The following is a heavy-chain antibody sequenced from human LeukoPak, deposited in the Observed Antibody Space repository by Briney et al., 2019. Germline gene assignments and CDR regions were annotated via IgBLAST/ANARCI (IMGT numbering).Heavy chain of an antibody. CDR1: GFTVSSNY. V-gene: IGHV3-53*01. CDR3: ASKYVADAFDI. D-gene: IGHD3-16*01. Sequence: GGSLRLSCAASGFTVSSNYMSWVRQAPGKGLEWVSVIYSGGTTYYADSVKGRFTISRDNSKNTLYLQMNSLRAEDTAVYYCASKYVADAFDIWGQGTVVTVSS. J-gene: IGHJ3*02. CDR2: IYSGGTT.